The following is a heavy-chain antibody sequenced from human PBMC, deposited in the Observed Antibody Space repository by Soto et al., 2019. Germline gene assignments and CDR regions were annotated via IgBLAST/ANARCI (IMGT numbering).Heavy chain of an antibody. D-gene: IGHD3-16*02. CDR3: ARDDYDYVWGSYGSDY. Sequence: EVQLVESGGGLVKPGGSLRLSCAASGFTFSSYSMNWVRQAPGKGLEWVSSISSSSSYIYYADSVKGRFTISRDNAKNSLYLQMNGLRAEDTAVYYCARDDYDYVWGSYGSDYWGQGTLVTVSS. CDR2: ISSSSSYI. V-gene: IGHV3-21*01. J-gene: IGHJ4*02. CDR1: GFTFSSYS.